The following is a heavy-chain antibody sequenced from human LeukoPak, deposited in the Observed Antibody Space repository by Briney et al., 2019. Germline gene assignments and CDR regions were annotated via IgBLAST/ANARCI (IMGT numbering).Heavy chain of an antibody. J-gene: IGHJ6*02. CDR3: ARAVAGEQVYYYYGMDV. CDR2: IWYDGSNK. Sequence: PGGSLRLSCAASGFTFSGYGMHWVRQAPGKGLEWVAVIWYDGSNKYYADSVKGRFTISRDNSKNTLYLQMNSLRVEDAAVYYCARAVAGEQVYYYYGMDVWGQGTTVTVSS. D-gene: IGHD3-16*01. CDR1: GFTFSGYG. V-gene: IGHV3-33*01.